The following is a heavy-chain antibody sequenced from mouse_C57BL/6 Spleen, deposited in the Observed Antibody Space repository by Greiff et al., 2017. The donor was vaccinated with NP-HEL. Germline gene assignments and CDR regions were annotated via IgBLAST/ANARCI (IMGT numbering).Heavy chain of an antibody. CDR2: INPYNGDT. V-gene: IGHV1-20*01. D-gene: IGHD1-1*01. CDR1: GYSFTGYF. Sequence: EVQLQESGPELVKPGDSVKISCKASGYSFTGYFMNWVMQSHGKSLEWIGRINPYNGDTFYNQKFKGKATLTVDKSSSTAHMELRSLTSEDSAVYYCARSVATEYFDYWGQGTTLTVSS. J-gene: IGHJ2*01. CDR3: ARSVATEYFDY.